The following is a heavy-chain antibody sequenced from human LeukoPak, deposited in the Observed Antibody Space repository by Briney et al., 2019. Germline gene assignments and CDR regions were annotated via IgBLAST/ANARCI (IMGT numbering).Heavy chain of an antibody. V-gene: IGHV4-59*01. Sequence: SETLSLTCTVSGGSMSYYYWTWIRQTPGKGLEWIGYKYYDGNSGNTNYNPSLESRVTISVDTSRNHVSLNLTSVTAADTAVYYCARDLKMGYSSGRYSWGTGSSNDYWGQGTLVTVSS. CDR2: KYYDGNSGNT. CDR1: GGSMSYYY. CDR3: ARDLKMGYSSGRYSWGTGSSNDY. D-gene: IGHD6-19*01. J-gene: IGHJ4*02.